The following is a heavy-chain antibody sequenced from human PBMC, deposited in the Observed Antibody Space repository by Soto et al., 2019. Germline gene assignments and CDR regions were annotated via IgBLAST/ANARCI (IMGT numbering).Heavy chain of an antibody. CDR3: ARSRNGAVPDSINF. V-gene: IGHV3-30-3*01. CDR1: GFTFSLYA. J-gene: IGHJ4*02. CDR2: ISRDGSSK. Sequence: QPGGSLRLPCAASGFTFSLYAMHWVRHAPGEGLEWVAVISRDGSSKYYGDSVKGRFTVSRDNSNNTLYLSMTSLRPDDTAVFYCARSRNGAVPDSINFWGQGTLVTVSS. D-gene: IGHD2-8*01.